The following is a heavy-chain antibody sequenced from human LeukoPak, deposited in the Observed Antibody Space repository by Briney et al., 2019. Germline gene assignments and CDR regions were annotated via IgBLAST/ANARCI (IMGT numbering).Heavy chain of an antibody. Sequence: GSLRLSCAASGFTFSNAWMSWVRQAPGKGLEWVGRIKSKTDGGTTDYAAPVKGRFTISRDDSKNTLYLQMNSLKTEDTAVYYCTTRLDDFWSGYSGWFDPWGQGTLVTVSS. CDR3: TTRLDDFWSGYSGWFDP. CDR1: GFTFSNAW. D-gene: IGHD3-3*01. CDR2: IKSKTDGGTT. V-gene: IGHV3-15*01. J-gene: IGHJ5*02.